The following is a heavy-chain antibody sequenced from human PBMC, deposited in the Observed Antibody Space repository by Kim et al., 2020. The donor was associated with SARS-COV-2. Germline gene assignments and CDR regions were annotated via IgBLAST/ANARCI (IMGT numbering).Heavy chain of an antibody. Sequence: GGSLRLSCAASGFTFSSYGMHWVRQAPGKGLEWVAVIWYDGSNKYYADSVKGRFTISRDNSKNTLYLQMHSLRAEDTAVYYCARELGYCSSNSCSYYYYG. J-gene: IGHJ6*01. CDR3: ARELGYCSSNSCSYYYYG. CDR2: IWYDGSNK. CDR1: GFTFSSYG. D-gene: IGHD2-2*01. V-gene: IGHV3-33*01.